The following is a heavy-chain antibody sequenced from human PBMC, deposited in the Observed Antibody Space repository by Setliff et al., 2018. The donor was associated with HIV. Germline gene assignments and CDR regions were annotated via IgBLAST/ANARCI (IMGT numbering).Heavy chain of an antibody. Sequence: SETLSLTCNVSGGSISSGGYYWGWIRQHPGKGLEWIGFIYYSGSTYYNPSLKSRVTMSVDTSKNQFSLKLSSVTAADTAVYYCARWHPPYGFWEEDYWGQGILVTVSS. CDR2: IYYSGST. V-gene: IGHV4-31*03. D-gene: IGHD3-10*01. CDR1: GGSISSGGYY. CDR3: ARWHPPYGFWEEDY. J-gene: IGHJ4*02.